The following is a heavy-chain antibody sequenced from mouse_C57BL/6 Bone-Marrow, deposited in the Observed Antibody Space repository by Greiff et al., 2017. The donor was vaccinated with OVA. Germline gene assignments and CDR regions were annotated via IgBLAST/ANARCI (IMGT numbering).Heavy chain of an antibody. CDR1: GFTFSSYA. J-gene: IGHJ2*01. CDR2: ISDGGSYT. Sequence: EVQGVESGGGLVKPGGSLKLSCAASGFTFSSYAMSWVRQTPEKRLEWVATISDGGSYTYYPDNVKGRFTISRDNAKNNLYLQMSHLKSEDTAMYYCARFCDGYYFDYWGQGTTLTVSS. CDR3: ARFCDGYYFDY. V-gene: IGHV5-4*01. D-gene: IGHD2-3*01.